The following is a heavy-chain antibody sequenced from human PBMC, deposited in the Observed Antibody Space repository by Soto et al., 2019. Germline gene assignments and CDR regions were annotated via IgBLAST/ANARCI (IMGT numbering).Heavy chain of an antibody. CDR1: GYTFTGYA. J-gene: IGHJ4*02. V-gene: IGHV1-3*05. CDR2: INAGNGNT. CDR3: ARAVAVPADSDS. Sequence: QVQLVQSGAEEKKPGASVKVSCKASGYTFTGYAMHWVRQAPGQRLEWMGWINAGNGNTKYSQKFQGRVTITRDTPASTADMELSSLRSEDSAVYYCARAVAVPADSDSGGQGTLVTVSS. D-gene: IGHD6-19*01.